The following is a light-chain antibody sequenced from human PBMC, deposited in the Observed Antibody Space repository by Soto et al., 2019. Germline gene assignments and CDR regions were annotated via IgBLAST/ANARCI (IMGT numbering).Light chain of an antibody. J-gene: IGKJ1*01. CDR1: QSVSSN. CDR2: GGS. CDR3: QQYNDWPRT. V-gene: IGKV3-15*01. Sequence: EIGMTQSPATLSVSPGERATLSCRASQSVSSNLAWYQQKPGQAPRLLIYGGSTRATDIPARFSGSGSGTDFTLTISRLQSEDFAVYYCQQYNDWPRTFGQGTKVEIK.